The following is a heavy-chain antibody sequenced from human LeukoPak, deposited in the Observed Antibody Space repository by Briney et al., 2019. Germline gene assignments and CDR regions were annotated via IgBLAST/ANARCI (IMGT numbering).Heavy chain of an antibody. CDR3: AKDPETGTIDY. J-gene: IGHJ4*02. D-gene: IGHD3-10*01. V-gene: IGHV3-48*01. Sequence: GGSLRLSCAASGFSFSRYTMSWVRQAPGKGLEWISYISSSSTTIKYADSVKGRFIISRDNAKNSVYLQMNSLRAEDTAVYYCAKDPETGTIDYWGQGTLVTVSS. CDR1: GFSFSRYT. CDR2: ISSSSTTI.